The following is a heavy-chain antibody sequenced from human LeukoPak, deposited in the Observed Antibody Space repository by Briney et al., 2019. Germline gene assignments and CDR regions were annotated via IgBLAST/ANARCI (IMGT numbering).Heavy chain of an antibody. V-gene: IGHV3-66*02. CDR3: ASSSGPDAFDI. Sequence: PGGSLRLSCAASGFTVSSNYMSWVRQAPEKGLEWVSVIYSGGSTYYADSVKGRFTISRDNSKNTLYLQMNSLRAEDTAVYYCASSSGPDAFDIWGQGTMVTVSS. CDR1: GFTVSSNY. D-gene: IGHD1-26*01. J-gene: IGHJ3*02. CDR2: IYSGGST.